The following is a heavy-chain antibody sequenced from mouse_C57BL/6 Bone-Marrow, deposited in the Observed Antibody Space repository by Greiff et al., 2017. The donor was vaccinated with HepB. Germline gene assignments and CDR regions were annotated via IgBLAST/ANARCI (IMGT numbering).Heavy chain of an antibody. Sequence: QVQLQQSGAELVKPGASVKISCKASGYAFSSYWMNWVKQRPGKGLEWIGQIYPGDGDTNYNGKFKGKATLTADKSSSTAYMQLSSLTSEDSAVYVCARPRLSYYYGSSYVDWFAYWGQGTLVTVSA. J-gene: IGHJ3*01. D-gene: IGHD1-1*01. CDR1: GYAFSSYW. CDR2: IYPGDGDT. V-gene: IGHV1-80*01. CDR3: ARPRLSYYYGSSYVDWFAY.